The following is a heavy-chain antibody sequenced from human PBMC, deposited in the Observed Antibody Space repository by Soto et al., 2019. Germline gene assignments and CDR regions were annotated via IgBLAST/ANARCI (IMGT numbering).Heavy chain of an antibody. CDR1: GGTFSSYA. J-gene: IGHJ6*02. D-gene: IGHD3-3*01. CDR3: ARGRVTIFGVVTYYYYGMDV. Sequence: ASVKVSCKASGGTFSSYAISWVRQAPGQGLEWMGGIIPIFGTANYAQKFQGRVTITADESTSTAYMELSSLRSEETAVYYCARGRVTIFGVVTYYYYGMDVWGQGTTVTVSS. CDR2: IIPIFGTA. V-gene: IGHV1-69*13.